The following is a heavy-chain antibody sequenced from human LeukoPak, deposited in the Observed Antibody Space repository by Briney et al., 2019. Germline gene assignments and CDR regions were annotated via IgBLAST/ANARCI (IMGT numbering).Heavy chain of an antibody. CDR2: IYWNDDK. CDR3: AYSKSPYFEY. J-gene: IGHJ4*02. Sequence: SGPTLVNPTQTLTLTCTFSGFSLDTSGVGVGWIRQPPGKALDWLALIYWNDDKRYSPSLESRLTITKDSSKNQVVLTMTNLDPVDTATYYCAYSKSPYFEYWGQGTLVTISS. CDR1: GFSLDTSGVG. V-gene: IGHV2-5*01.